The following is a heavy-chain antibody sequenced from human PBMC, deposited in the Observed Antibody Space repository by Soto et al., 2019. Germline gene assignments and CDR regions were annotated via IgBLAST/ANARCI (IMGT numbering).Heavy chain of an antibody. J-gene: IGHJ4*02. CDR3: ASRRWNCSSTSCVDY. CDR2: ISSSGSTI. D-gene: IGHD2-2*01. V-gene: IGHV3-11*01. Sequence: QVQLVESGGGLVKPGGSLRLSCAASGFTFSDYYMNWIRQAPGKGLEWVSYISSSGSTIYYADSVKGRFTISRDNAKNSLYLQMNSLRAEDTAVYYCASRRWNCSSTSCVDYWGQGTLVTVSS. CDR1: GFTFSDYY.